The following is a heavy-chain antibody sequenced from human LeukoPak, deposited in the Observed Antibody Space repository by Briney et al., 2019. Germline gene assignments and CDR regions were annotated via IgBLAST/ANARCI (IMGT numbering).Heavy chain of an antibody. CDR3: ARVTQEQKYSMKFDP. D-gene: IGHD6-6*01. J-gene: IGHJ5*02. Sequence: ASVKVSCKASGYTFTSYYMHWVRQAPGQGLEWMGIINPSGGSTSYAQKFQGRVTMTRDTSTSTVYMELSSLRSEDTVVYYCARVTQEQKYSMKFDPWGQGTLVTVSS. V-gene: IGHV1-46*01. CDR1: GYTFTSYY. CDR2: INPSGGST.